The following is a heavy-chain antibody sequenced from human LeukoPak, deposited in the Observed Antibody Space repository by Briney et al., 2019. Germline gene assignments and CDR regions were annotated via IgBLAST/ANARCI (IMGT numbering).Heavy chain of an antibody. V-gene: IGHV4-4*07. J-gene: IGHJ6*03. CDR2: IYTSGST. Sequence: SETLSLTCTVSGGSISSYYWSWIRQPAGKGLEWIGRIYTSGSTNYNPSLKSRVTMSVDTSKNQFSLKLSSVTAADTAVYYCASLAGYSSGWFPWDYYYYMDVWGKGNTVTVSS. CDR3: ASLAGYSSGWFPWDYYYYMDV. CDR1: GGSISSYY. D-gene: IGHD6-19*01.